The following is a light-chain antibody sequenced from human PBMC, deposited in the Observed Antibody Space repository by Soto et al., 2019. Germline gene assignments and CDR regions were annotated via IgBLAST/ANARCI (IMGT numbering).Light chain of an antibody. CDR3: CSFTSSNTHV. CDR1: SSDFGNYNL. J-gene: IGLJ1*01. V-gene: IGLV2-23*02. CDR2: EVN. Sequence: QSVLTQPAPVSGSPGQSITISCTGTSSDFGNYNLVSWYQQHPGKVPKLILFEVNKRPSGVSGRFSGSKSGNTASLTISGLQAEDEADYYCCSFTSSNTHVFGTGTKVTVL.